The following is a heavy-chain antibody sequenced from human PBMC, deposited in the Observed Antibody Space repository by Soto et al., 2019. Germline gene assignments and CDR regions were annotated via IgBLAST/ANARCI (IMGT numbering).Heavy chain of an antibody. D-gene: IGHD6-25*01. Sequence: PGGSLRLSCAASGFTFSSYTMNWVRQAPGKGLEWVSSISTSSTYIYYADSVKGRFTISRDNAKNSLYLQMNSLRAEDAAVYYCARDRLNGMDVWGQGTTVTVS. CDR1: GFTFSSYT. V-gene: IGHV3-21*01. J-gene: IGHJ6*02. CDR2: ISTSSTYI. CDR3: ARDRLNGMDV.